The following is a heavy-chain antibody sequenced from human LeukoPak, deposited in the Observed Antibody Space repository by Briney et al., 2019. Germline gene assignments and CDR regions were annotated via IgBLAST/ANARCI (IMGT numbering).Heavy chain of an antibody. CDR1: GGSTTSSRYY. Sequence: PSETLSLTCSVSGGSTTSSRYYWGWIRQSPGRGWEGVGATNYSGSTSYNPSLRSRVTISADTSTNQFSLNLSPVTAADTAVYYCARHVSSDLRVVVVTSDWYFDLWGRGTLVTVSS. V-gene: IGHV4-39*01. J-gene: IGHJ2*01. CDR2: TNYSGST. D-gene: IGHD2-21*02. CDR3: ARHVSSDLRVVVVTSDWYFDL.